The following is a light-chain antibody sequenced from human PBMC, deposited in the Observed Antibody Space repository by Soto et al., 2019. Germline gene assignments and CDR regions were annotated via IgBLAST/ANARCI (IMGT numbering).Light chain of an antibody. CDR1: QSISSW. CDR2: KAS. Sequence: DIQMTQSPSTLSASVGDRVTITCRASQSISSWLAWYQQKPGKAPKLLIYKASGLESGVPSRFSGSGSGTEFTLTISGLQPDDFANYYYQLYNSGALAFGPGTKVDIK. V-gene: IGKV1-5*03. J-gene: IGKJ3*01. CDR3: QLYNSGALA.